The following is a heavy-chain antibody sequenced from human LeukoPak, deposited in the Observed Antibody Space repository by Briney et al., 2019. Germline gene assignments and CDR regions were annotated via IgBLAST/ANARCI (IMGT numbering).Heavy chain of an antibody. CDR2: MNPNGGNA. CDR1: GYTFAGYD. V-gene: IGHV1-8*01. CDR3: ARGPILVRGVIVADSVGGMDV. J-gene: IGHJ6*02. Sequence: ASVKVSCKASGYTFAGYDINWVRQATGQGLEWMGWMNPNGGNANSAQKFQGRITMTRDTSIDTAYMELSSLRSEDTAVYYCARGPILVRGVIVADSVGGMDVWGQGTTVTVSS. D-gene: IGHD3-10*01.